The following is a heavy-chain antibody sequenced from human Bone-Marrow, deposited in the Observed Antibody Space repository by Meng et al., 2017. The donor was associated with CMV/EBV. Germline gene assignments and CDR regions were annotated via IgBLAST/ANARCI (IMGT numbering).Heavy chain of an antibody. CDR2: IYSGGYT. D-gene: IGHD5-24*01. CDR1: GFTVSNNN. CDR3: ARAQTDGYSSFDY. Sequence: GDTLILTCAASGFTVSNNNLSWVRPAPGKGLEWVSVIYSGGYTYYADSVKGRFTISRDNSKNTLYLQMNSLRAEDTAVYYCARAQTDGYSSFDYWGQGTLVTVSS. V-gene: IGHV3-53*01. J-gene: IGHJ4*02.